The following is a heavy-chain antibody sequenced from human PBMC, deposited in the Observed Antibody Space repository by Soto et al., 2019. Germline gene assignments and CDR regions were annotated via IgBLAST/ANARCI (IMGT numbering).Heavy chain of an antibody. CDR2: ISYDGSNK. CDR3: AKNGKVVPAAMWPYYFDY. Sequence: GGSLRLSCAASGFTFSSYGMHWVRQAPGKGLEWVAVISYDGSNKYYADSVKGRFTISRDNSKNTLYLQMNSLRAEDTAVYYCAKNGKVVPAAMWPYYFDYWGQGTLVTVSS. D-gene: IGHD2-2*01. CDR1: GFTFSSYG. J-gene: IGHJ4*02. V-gene: IGHV3-30*18.